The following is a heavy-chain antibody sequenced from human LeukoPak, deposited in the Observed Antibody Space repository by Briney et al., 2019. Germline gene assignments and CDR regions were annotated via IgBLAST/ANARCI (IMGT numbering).Heavy chain of an antibody. D-gene: IGHD6-13*01. Sequence: SETLSLTCTVSGGSISSYYWSWIRQPAGKGLEWIGRIYTSGSTNYNPSLKSRVTISVDTSKNQFSLKLSSVTAADTAVYYCARQLSLYSTFDYWGQGTLVTVSS. J-gene: IGHJ4*02. V-gene: IGHV4-4*07. CDR3: ARQLSLYSTFDY. CDR1: GGSISSYY. CDR2: IYTSGST.